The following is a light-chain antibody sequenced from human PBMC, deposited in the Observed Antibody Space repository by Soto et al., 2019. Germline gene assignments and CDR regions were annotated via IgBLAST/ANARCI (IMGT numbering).Light chain of an antibody. V-gene: IGKV1-27*01. CDR3: QPRYRRPRT. CDR2: GAS. CDR1: QDIRND. Sequence: DIQMTQAPSSLSASAGDRVTITCRASQDIRNDLAWYQQKPGKVPKVLILGASTLQSGVPSRFSGSGSGTDFTLTISSLRPEDFATYYCQPRYRRPRTFRPGTKADI. J-gene: IGKJ1*01.